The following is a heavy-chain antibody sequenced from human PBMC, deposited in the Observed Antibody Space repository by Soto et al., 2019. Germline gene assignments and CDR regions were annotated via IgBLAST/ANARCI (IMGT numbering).Heavy chain of an antibody. CDR2: ISSNGGTT. CDR3: VRRVSGNYDY. Sequence: EVQLAESGGGMVQPGGSLRLSCVASGFTFSSYGMHWVRQAPGKGLEYVSSISSNGGTTYYGNSVKGRFTISRDTSKNTLYLQLGSLRAEDMAVYYCVRRVSGNYDYWGQGTLVTVSS. CDR1: GFTFSSYG. J-gene: IGHJ4*02. V-gene: IGHV3-64*01. D-gene: IGHD1-7*01.